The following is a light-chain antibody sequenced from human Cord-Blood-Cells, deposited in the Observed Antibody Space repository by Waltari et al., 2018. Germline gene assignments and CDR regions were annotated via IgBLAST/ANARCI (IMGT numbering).Light chain of an antibody. CDR2: WAS. CDR1: QSVLYSSNNKNY. Sequence: DIVMTQSPDSLAVSLGERATINCKSSQSVLYSSNNKNYLAWYQQKPGQPPKLLIYWASTRESGVPDRFSGSGSGTDFTLTISSLQAEDVAVSYCQKYYSTPTFGQGTKVEIK. CDR3: QKYYSTPT. V-gene: IGKV4-1*01. J-gene: IGKJ1*01.